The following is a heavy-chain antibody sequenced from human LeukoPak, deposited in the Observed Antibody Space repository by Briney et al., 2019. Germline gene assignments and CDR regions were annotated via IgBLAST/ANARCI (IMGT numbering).Heavy chain of an antibody. CDR3: ARHITMVRGVRADHFDY. CDR2: IYYSGST. V-gene: IGHV4-61*01. J-gene: IGHJ4*02. Sequence: SETLSLTYTVSGGSVSSGSDYWSWIRQPPGKGLEWIGYIYYSGSTNYNPSLKSRVTISVDTSKNQFSLKLSSVTAADTAVYYCARHITMVRGVRADHFDYWGQGTLVTVSS. CDR1: GGSVSSGSDY. D-gene: IGHD3-10*01.